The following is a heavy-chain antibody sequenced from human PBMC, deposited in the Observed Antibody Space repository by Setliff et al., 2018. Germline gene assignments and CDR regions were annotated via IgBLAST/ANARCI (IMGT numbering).Heavy chain of an antibody. V-gene: IGHV4-38-2*01. J-gene: IGHJ6*04. CDR2: IYHSGST. CDR1: GYSIGSGYY. Sequence: SAETLSLTCAVSGYSIGSGYYWGWIRLPPGKGLAWIGSIYHSGSTNYNPSLKRRVTISVDTSKNQFSLKLSSVTAADPAVYYCARRPPSYYYGMDVWGKGPTVTVS. CDR3: ARRPPSYYYGMDV.